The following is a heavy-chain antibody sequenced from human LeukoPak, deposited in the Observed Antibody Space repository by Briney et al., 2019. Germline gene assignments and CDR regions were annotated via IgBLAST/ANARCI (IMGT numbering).Heavy chain of an antibody. V-gene: IGHV3-74*01. J-gene: IGHJ6*04. Sequence: GGSLRLSCEASGFTFSTYWIYWVRQAPGRGLLWVSRISSDGESTSYGDSAKGRFTISRDNAKNTVYLQMSSLRAEDTAVYYCTREGVSDFWTGYLDVWGKGTTVTVSS. CDR3: TREGVSDFWTGYLDV. CDR2: ISSDGEST. CDR1: GFTFSTYW. D-gene: IGHD3/OR15-3a*01.